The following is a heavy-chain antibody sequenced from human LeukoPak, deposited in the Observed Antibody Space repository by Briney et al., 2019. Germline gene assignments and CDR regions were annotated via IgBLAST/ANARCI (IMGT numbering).Heavy chain of an antibody. Sequence: GGSLRLSCAASGFNFNFYVMNWVRQAPGKRLEWAAAISRSGDSTFYADSVKGRFTISRDNSKNSVFLQMNSLRDEDTAVYYCAKDADGDGDYLLHYWGQGTLVTVSS. CDR3: AKDADGDGDYLLHY. D-gene: IGHD4-17*01. CDR2: ISRSGDST. CDR1: GFNFNFYV. J-gene: IGHJ4*02. V-gene: IGHV3-23*01.